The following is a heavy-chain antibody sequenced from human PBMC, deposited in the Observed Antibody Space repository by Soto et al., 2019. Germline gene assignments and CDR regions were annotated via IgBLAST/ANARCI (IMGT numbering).Heavy chain of an antibody. Sequence: PGGSLRLSCTASGFTFSSYGMNWVRQGPGKGLEWVSAISGSGGSTYYADSVKGRFTISRDNSKNTLYLQMNSLRAEDTAVYYCAKGQGEHQVLGKYYFDYWRQGTLVTVSS. CDR3: AKGQGEHQVLGKYYFDY. CDR1: GFTFSSYG. J-gene: IGHJ4*02. V-gene: IGHV3-23*01. D-gene: IGHD2-2*01. CDR2: ISGSGGST.